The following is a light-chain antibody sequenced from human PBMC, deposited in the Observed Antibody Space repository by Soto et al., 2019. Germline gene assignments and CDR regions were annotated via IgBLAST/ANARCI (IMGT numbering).Light chain of an antibody. CDR1: QSVPSNF. V-gene: IGKV3-20*01. J-gene: IGKJ1*01. CDR2: GVS. CDR3: QQYDSSWT. Sequence: EIVLTQSPGTLSLSPGERATLSCRARQSVPSNFLAWYQQKPGQAPILVIYGVSRRATGIPDRFSGSGSGTDFTLTISRLEPEDGAVYYCQQYDSSWTFGQGTKVEIK.